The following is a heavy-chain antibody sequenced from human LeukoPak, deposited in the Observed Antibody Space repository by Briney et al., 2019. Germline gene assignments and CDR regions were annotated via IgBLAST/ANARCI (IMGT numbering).Heavy chain of an antibody. D-gene: IGHD6-13*01. CDR1: GGSISSYY. Sequence: SETLSLTCTVSGGSISSYYWSWIRQTPGKGLEWIGDIYYSGSTNYNPSLKSRVTISVDTSKNQFSLKLSSVTAANTAVYYCARHTDIAPLSSLKYWGQGTLVTVSS. CDR3: ARHTDIAPLSSLKY. CDR2: IYYSGST. V-gene: IGHV4-59*08. J-gene: IGHJ4*02.